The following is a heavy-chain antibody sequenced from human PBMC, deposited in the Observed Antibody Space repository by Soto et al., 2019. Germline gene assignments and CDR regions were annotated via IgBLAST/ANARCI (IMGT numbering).Heavy chain of an antibody. CDR2: INPNSAGT. J-gene: IGHJ4*02. D-gene: IGHD2-2*01. V-gene: IGHV1-2*02. CDR3: AISYQLVPQFDY. CDR1: GYSFTAYY. Sequence: ASVKVSCKAAGYSFTAYYMHWVRQAPGQGLEWMGWINPNSAGTIYAQKFQGRVTMTRDSSVSTAYMELSRLRSDDTAVYYCAISYQLVPQFDYWGQGTLVTVSS.